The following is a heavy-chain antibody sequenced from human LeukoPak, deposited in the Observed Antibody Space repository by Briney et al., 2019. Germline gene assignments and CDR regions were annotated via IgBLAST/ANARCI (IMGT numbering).Heavy chain of an antibody. D-gene: IGHD3-10*01. Sequence: GGSLRLSCAASGFSFDDFAMHWVRQAPGKGLEWVSAISWHSGDLGYADSVKGRFTISRDNAKKSLYLEMNSLRREDAAAYYCARARGAGPGAHFDYWGQGTLVTVSS. J-gene: IGHJ4*02. CDR1: GFSFDDFA. V-gene: IGHV3-9*01. CDR2: ISWHSGDL. CDR3: ARARGAGPGAHFDY.